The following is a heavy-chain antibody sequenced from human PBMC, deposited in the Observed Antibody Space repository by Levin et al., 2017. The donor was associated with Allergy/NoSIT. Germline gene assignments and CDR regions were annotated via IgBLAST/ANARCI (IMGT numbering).Heavy chain of an antibody. D-gene: IGHD3-16*01. CDR2: IYYSGST. Sequence: SQTLSLTCTVSGGSISSSYWSWIRQPPGKGLEWIGYIYYSGSTNYNPSLKSRVTISVDTSKNQFSLKLSSVTAADTAVYYCARGTPSLGGAFDIWGQGTMVTVSS. V-gene: IGHV4-59*01. J-gene: IGHJ3*02. CDR1: GGSISSSY. CDR3: ARGTPSLGGAFDI.